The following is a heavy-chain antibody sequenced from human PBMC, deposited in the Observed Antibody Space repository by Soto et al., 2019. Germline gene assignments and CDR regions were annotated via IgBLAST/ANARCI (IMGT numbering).Heavy chain of an antibody. Sequence: EVHLVESGGGLVQPGGSLRLSCAGSGFTFSNHWMNWVRQAPGKGLEWVANIKADGSEKYYVGSVKGRFTISRDNAKNSLYLQMNSLRAEDTAVYYCARARGVDSWGQGTLVTVSS. D-gene: IGHD3-16*01. CDR2: IKADGSEK. V-gene: IGHV3-7*03. CDR1: GFTFSNHW. J-gene: IGHJ5*01. CDR3: ARARGVDS.